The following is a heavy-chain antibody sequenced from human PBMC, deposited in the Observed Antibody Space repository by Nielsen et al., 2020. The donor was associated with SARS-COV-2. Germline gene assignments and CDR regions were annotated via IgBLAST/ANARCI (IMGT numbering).Heavy chain of an antibody. CDR1: GFPFSAYA. V-gene: IGHV3-23*01. CDR2: TSSGGGT. Sequence: GESLKISCATSGFPFSAYAMSWVRQVPGKGLEWVAGTSSGGGTYYADSVKGRFSISRDNSKNTLYLQMNSLRAEDTALYYCAKDQANWNGGFDSWGQGTLVTVSS. CDR3: AKDQANWNGGFDS. J-gene: IGHJ4*02. D-gene: IGHD1-20*01.